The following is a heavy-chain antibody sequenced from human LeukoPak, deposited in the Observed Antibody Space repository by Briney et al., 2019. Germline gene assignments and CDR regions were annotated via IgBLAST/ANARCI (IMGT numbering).Heavy chain of an antibody. Sequence: ASVKVSCKASGYTFTSYYMHWVRQAPGQGLEWMGWINPNSGGTNYAQKFQGRVTMTRDTSISTAYMELSRLRSDDTAVYYCARDKMDYWSGYYRGGFDYWGQGTLVTVSP. CDR1: GYTFTSYY. V-gene: IGHV1-2*02. CDR2: INPNSGGT. CDR3: ARDKMDYWSGYYRGGFDY. D-gene: IGHD3-3*01. J-gene: IGHJ4*02.